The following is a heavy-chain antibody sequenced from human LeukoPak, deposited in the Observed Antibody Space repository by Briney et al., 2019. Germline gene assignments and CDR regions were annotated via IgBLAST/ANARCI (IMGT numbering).Heavy chain of an antibody. CDR2: INPSGGST. Sequence: ASVKVSCKASGYTFTSYYMHWVRQAPGQGLEWMGIINPSGGSTSYAQKFQGRVTMTRDTSTGTVYMETRSLSSEATAVSYCPSRDIVVVPGAAWDPDAFDIWGQATMVTVPS. J-gene: IGHJ3*02. D-gene: IGHD2-2*01. V-gene: IGHV1-46*01. CDR1: GYTFTSYY. CDR3: PSRDIVVVPGAAWDPDAFDI.